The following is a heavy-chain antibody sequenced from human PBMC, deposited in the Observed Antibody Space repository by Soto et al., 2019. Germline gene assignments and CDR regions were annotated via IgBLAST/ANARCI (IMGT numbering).Heavy chain of an antibody. CDR3: AREVQVHTPAFVY. V-gene: IGHV1-69*19. J-gene: IGHJ4*02. CDR1: GGTFNTYA. Sequence: QAQLVQSGAEMKKPGSSVKVSCQSSGGTFNTYAMNWVRQAPGQGPEWMGDISPMFGAANYEPKFQGRVTITADESTGTSYMQLSSLTSEDAALYFCAREVQVHTPAFVYWGQGTLVTVSS. CDR2: ISPMFGAA. D-gene: IGHD3-10*01.